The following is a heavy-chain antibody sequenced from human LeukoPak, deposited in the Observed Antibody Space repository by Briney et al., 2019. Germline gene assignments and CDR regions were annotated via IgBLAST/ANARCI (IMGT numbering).Heavy chain of an antibody. CDR2: IYYSGST. CDR1: GGSISSYY. CDR3: ARHPNTYYYDSSGFGV. D-gene: IGHD3-22*01. V-gene: IGHV4-59*08. J-gene: IGHJ6*02. Sequence: SETLSLTCTVSGGSISSYYWSWIRQPPGKGLEWIGYIYYSGSTNYNPSLKSRVTISVDTSKNQFSLKLSSVTAADTAVYYCARHPNTYYYDSSGFGVWGQGTTVTVSS.